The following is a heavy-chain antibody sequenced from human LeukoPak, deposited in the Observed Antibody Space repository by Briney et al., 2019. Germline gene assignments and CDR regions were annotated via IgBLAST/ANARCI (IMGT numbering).Heavy chain of an antibody. Sequence: GGPLRLSCAASEFTFSSYGMHWVRQAPGKGLEWVAVISYDGINKYYADSVKGRFTISRDNSKNTLYLQMNSLRAEDTAVYYCAKDVGYYGSGSSSDYWGQGTLVTVSS. CDR1: EFTFSSYG. D-gene: IGHD3-10*01. CDR3: AKDVGYYGSGSSSDY. CDR2: ISYDGINK. J-gene: IGHJ4*02. V-gene: IGHV3-30*18.